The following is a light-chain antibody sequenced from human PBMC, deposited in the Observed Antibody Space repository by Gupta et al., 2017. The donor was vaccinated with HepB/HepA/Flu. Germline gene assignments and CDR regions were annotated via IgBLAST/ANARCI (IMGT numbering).Light chain of an antibody. CDR2: SAS. V-gene: IGKV3-11*01. CDR3: QHRGT. CDR1: QSVNSY. J-gene: IGKJ1*01. Sequence: EVVLTQSPATLSLSPGERATLSCRASQSVNSYLAWYQQRPGQAPRLLLYSASSRATDIPARFIGSGSGTDFTRTSSSIEPEDFEGYYGQHRGTFGQGTKVEIK.